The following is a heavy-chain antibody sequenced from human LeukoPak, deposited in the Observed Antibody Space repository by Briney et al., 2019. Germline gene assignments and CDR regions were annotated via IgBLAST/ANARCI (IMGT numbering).Heavy chain of an antibody. J-gene: IGHJ4*02. V-gene: IGHV4-59*08. CDR1: GGSISSYY. CDR2: IYYSGST. CDR3: ARLLLWDSSSWYYFDY. Sequence: SETLSLTCTVSGGSISSYYWSWIRQPPGKGLEWIGCIYYSGSTNYNPSLKSRVTISVDTSKNQFSLKLSSVTAADTAVYYCARLLLWDSSSWYYFDYWGQGTLVTVSS. D-gene: IGHD6-13*01.